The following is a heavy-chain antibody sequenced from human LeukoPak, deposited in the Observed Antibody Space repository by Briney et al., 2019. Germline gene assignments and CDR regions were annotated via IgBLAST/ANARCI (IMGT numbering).Heavy chain of an antibody. CDR3: ARVATSPYCSSTSCYFDGMDV. CDR1: GYTFTVYY. J-gene: IGHJ6*02. D-gene: IGHD2-2*01. Sequence: ASVKVSCKASGYTFTVYYMHWVRQAPGQGLEWMGRINPNSGGTNYAQKFQGRVTMTRDTSISTAYMELSRLRSDDTAVYYCARVATSPYCSSTSCYFDGMDVWGQGTTVTVSS. V-gene: IGHV1-2*06. CDR2: INPNSGGT.